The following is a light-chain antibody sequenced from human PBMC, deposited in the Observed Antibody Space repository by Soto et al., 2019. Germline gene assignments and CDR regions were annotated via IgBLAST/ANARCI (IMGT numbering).Light chain of an antibody. V-gene: IGKV1-5*01. CDR1: QSISSW. CDR2: DAS. CDR3: QQYNSYWT. Sequence: DIQIPHSLSTLAASVWDRVAMTGRASQSISSWLAWYQQKPGKAPKLLIYDASSLESGVPSRFSGSGSGTEFTLTISSLQPDDFATYYCQQYNSYWTFGQGTKVDIK. J-gene: IGKJ1*01.